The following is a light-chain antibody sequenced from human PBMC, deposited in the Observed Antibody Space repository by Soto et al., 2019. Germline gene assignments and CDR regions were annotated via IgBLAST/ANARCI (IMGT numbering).Light chain of an antibody. CDR1: QSVLYISNNNNY. CDR3: QQYYSTPRT. Sequence: DIVMTQSPDSLAVSLGERATINCKSSQSVLYISNNNNYLAWYQQKPGQPPKLLIYLASTRESGVPDRFSGSGSGTDFTLTISSLQAEDVAVYYCQQYYSTPRTFGQGTKVEIK. CDR2: LAS. J-gene: IGKJ1*01. V-gene: IGKV4-1*01.